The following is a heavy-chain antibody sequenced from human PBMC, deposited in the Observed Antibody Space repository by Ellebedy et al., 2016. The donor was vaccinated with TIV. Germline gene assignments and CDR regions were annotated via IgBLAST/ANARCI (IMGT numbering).Heavy chain of an antibody. CDR2: MYYSGST. J-gene: IGHJ3*02. D-gene: IGHD3-10*01. Sequence: GSLRLSCTVSGGSISGTSYYWGWIRQPPGKGLEWIGSMYYSGSTYYNPSLKSRATISVDTSKNQFSLMVNSVTAADTAVYYCARGLLSLSAFDIWGRGTMVTVSS. CDR3: ARGLLSLSAFDI. CDR1: GGSISGTSYY. V-gene: IGHV4-39*07.